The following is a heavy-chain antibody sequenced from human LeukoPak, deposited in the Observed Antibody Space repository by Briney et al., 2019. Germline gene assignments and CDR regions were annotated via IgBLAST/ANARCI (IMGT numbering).Heavy chain of an antibody. CDR1: GLTLSTYW. Sequence: GGSLRLACEAYGLTLSTYWIRWVRPAAGRVLEWVANIKQDGSEKYYVDTVKGRFTISRDNSKNTLYLQMSSLRAEDTAVYYCAIDLRISGTLGYFDYWGQGTLVTVSS. CDR2: IKQDGSEK. J-gene: IGHJ4*02. D-gene: IGHD1-26*01. CDR3: AIDLRISGTLGYFDY. V-gene: IGHV3-7*03.